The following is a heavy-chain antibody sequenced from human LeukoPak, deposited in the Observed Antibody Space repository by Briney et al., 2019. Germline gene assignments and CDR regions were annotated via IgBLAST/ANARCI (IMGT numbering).Heavy chain of an antibody. CDR1: GFTFSNYA. CDR2: ISGGGGST. CDR3: AKGISTPDY. V-gene: IGHV3-23*01. D-gene: IGHD2-2*01. J-gene: IGHJ4*02. Sequence: GGSLRLSCAASGFTFSNYAMSWVRQAPGKGLEWVSGISGGGGSTYYADSVKGRSTISRDNSKNTLDLQMNSLRAGDTAIYYCAKGISTPDYWGQGTLVTVSS.